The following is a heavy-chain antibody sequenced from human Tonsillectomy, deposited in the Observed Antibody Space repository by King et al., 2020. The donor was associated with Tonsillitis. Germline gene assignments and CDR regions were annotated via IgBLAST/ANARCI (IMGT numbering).Heavy chain of an antibody. D-gene: IGHD6-6*01. CDR1: GFTFSSYG. Sequence: VQLVESGGGVVQPGRSLRLSCAASGFTFSSYGIYWVRQAPGAGLEGVALISYDGNKKYYADSVKRRFTISRENLKNTLYVKINSLSGEDKAVYYCATATYIVHYYYYGMDVWGQGTTVTVSS. V-gene: IGHV3-30*03. J-gene: IGHJ6*02. CDR2: ISYDGNKK. CDR3: ATATYIVHYYYYGMDV.